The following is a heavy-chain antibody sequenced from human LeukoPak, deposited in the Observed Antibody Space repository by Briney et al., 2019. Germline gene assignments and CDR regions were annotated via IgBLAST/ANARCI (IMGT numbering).Heavy chain of an antibody. D-gene: IGHD2-15*01. J-gene: IGHJ3*02. CDR1: GGSISSSSYY. Sequence: SETLSLTCTVSGGSISSSSYYWGWIRQPPGKGLEWIGSIYYSGSTYYNPSLKSRVTISVDTSKNQFSLRLSSVTAADTAVYYCARPYCSGGSCYSDAFDIWGQGTMVTVSS. V-gene: IGHV4-39*01. CDR2: IYYSGST. CDR3: ARPYCSGGSCYSDAFDI.